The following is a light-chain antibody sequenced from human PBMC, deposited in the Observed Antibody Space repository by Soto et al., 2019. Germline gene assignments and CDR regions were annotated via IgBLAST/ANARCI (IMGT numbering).Light chain of an antibody. CDR3: QSYDSSLSVV. V-gene: IGLV1-40*01. J-gene: IGLJ2*01. Sequence: QSVLTQPPSVSGAPGQRVTISCTGSSSNIGAGYDVHWYQQLPVTAPQLLIYGNSKRPSGVPDRFSGSKSGTSASLAITGLQDEDEADYYCQSYDSSLSVVFGGGTKVTVL. CDR1: SSNIGAGYD. CDR2: GNS.